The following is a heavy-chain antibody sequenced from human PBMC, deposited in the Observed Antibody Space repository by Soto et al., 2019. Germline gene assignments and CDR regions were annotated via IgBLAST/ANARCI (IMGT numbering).Heavy chain of an antibody. CDR3: ARDRFLYYYDSSGYPYYYDY. CDR2: TYYRSKWYN. J-gene: IGHJ4*01. D-gene: IGHD3-22*01. V-gene: IGHV6-1*01. CDR1: GDSVSSNSAA. Sequence: SQTLSLTCVISGDSVSSNSAAWNWIRQSPSRGLEWLGRTYYRSKWYNDYAVSVKSRITINPDTSKNQFSLQLNSVTPEDTAVYYCARDRFLYYYDSSGYPYYYDYWGHGPLVTVSS.